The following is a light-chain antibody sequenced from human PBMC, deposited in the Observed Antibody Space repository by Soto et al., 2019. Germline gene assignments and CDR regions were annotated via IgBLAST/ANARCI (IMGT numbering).Light chain of an antibody. J-gene: IGKJ5*01. CDR1: QSISSW. Sequence: DIQMTQSPPSLSASVGDRVTITCRASQSISSWLAWYQQKPGKAPNLLIYTGSSLQSGGPSRLSGSGSGTDFTLTINSLQPEDFATYYCQQAASFPITFGQGTRLEIK. CDR2: TGS. CDR3: QQAASFPIT. V-gene: IGKV1-12*01.